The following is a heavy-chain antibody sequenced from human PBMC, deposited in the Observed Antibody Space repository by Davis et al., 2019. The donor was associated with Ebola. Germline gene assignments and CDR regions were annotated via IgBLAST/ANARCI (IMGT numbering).Heavy chain of an antibody. J-gene: IGHJ5*02. CDR2: ISGGGGST. CDR3: ARKRPFYSNYNWFDP. V-gene: IGHV3-23*01. Sequence: GESLKISCAASGFTFSSYAMSWVRQAPGKGLEWVSGISGGGGSTYYADSVKGRFSISRDNSKDTLYLQMNSLRAEDTAVYYCARKRPFYSNYNWFDPWGQGTLVTVSS. D-gene: IGHD4-11*01. CDR1: GFTFSSYA.